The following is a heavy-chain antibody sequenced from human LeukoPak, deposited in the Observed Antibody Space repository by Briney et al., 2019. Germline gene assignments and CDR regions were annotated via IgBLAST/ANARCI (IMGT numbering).Heavy chain of an antibody. V-gene: IGHV4-39*01. CDR3: ARGKYTFGAYWFDP. Sequence: SETLSLTCSVSGGPISSSSYYWGWIRQPPGKGLEWIGSIYYSGSTYYKPSLKSRVTISVDTSKNQFSLQLNSVTPEDTAVYYCARGKYTFGAYWFDPWGQGILVTVSS. CDR1: GGPISSSSYY. J-gene: IGHJ5*02. D-gene: IGHD5-18*01. CDR2: IYYSGST.